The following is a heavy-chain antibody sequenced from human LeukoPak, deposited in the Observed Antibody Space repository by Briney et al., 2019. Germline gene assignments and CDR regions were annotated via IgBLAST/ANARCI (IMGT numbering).Heavy chain of an antibody. CDR2: INPNSGGT. D-gene: IGHD4-23*01. CDR1: GDTFSSYY. J-gene: IGHJ4*02. V-gene: IGHV1-2*02. CDR3: ARVGGNSMFGY. Sequence: GASVKVSCEASGDTFSSYYMHWVRQAPGQGLEWMGWINPNSGGTNYAQKFQGRVTMTRDTSISTAYMELSRLRSDDTAVYYCARVGGNSMFGYWGQGTLVTVSS.